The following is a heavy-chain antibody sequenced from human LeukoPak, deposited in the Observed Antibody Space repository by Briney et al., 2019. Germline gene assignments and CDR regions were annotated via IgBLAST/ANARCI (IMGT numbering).Heavy chain of an antibody. CDR1: GGTFSSYA. CDR3: ARDPGIVVVPAAKNWFDP. D-gene: IGHD2-2*01. J-gene: IGHJ5*02. V-gene: IGHV1-69*13. Sequence: SVKVSCKASGGTFSSYAISWVRQAPGQGLEWVGGIIPIFGTANYARKFQGRVTITADESTSTAYMELSSLRSEDTAVYYCARDPGIVVVPAAKNWFDPWGQGTLVTVSS. CDR2: IIPIFGTA.